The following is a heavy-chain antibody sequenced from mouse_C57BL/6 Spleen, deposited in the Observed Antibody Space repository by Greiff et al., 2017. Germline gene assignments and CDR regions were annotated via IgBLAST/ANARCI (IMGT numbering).Heavy chain of an antibody. CDR2: IYPGSGST. CDR1: GYTFTSYW. CDR3: AREGEYGGNYYWYFDV. Sequence: QVQLQQPGAELVKPGASVKMSCKASGYTFTSYWITWVKQRPGQGLEWIGDIYPGSGSTNYNEKFKSKDTLTVDTSSSTAYMQLSSLTSEDSAVYYCAREGEYGGNYYWYFDVWGTGTTVTVSS. D-gene: IGHD1-1*02. V-gene: IGHV1-55*01. J-gene: IGHJ1*03.